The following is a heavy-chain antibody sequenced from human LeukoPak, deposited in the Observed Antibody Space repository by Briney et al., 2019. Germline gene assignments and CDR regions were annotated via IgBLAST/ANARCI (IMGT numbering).Heavy chain of an antibody. D-gene: IGHD1-26*01. J-gene: IGHJ4*02. Sequence: ASVKVSCKGSGYTFTKYAISWVRQAPGQGLEWMGGIIPIFGTANYAQKFQGRVTITADESTSTAYMELSSLRSEDTAVYYCAVVVGATTYYSDYWGQGTLVTVSS. CDR1: GYTFTKYA. CDR2: IIPIFGTA. CDR3: AVVVGATTYYSDY. V-gene: IGHV1-69*13.